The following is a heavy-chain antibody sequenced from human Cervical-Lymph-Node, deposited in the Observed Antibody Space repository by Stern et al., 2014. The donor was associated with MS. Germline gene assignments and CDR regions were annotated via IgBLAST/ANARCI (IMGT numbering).Heavy chain of an antibody. CDR1: GYTLTDLS. V-gene: IGHV1-24*01. J-gene: IGHJ6*02. D-gene: IGHD1-26*01. CDR2: FDPEDGET. Sequence: VQLVQSGAEVKKPGASVKVSCKVSGYTLTDLSLHWVRQAPGKGLEWMGGFDPEDGETIYAQKFQGRVSLTEDTSTDTGYMELSSLRCEDTAVYYCATISGYYYGMDVWGQGTTDTVSS. CDR3: ATISGYYYGMDV.